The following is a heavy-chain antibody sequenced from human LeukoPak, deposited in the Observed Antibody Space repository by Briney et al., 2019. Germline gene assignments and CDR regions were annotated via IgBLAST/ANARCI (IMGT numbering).Heavy chain of an antibody. V-gene: IGHV4-59*12. CDR2: IYYSGST. Sequence: SETLSLTCTVSGGSISSYYWSWIRQPPGKGLEWIGYIYYSGSTNYNPSLKSRVTISVDTSKNQFSLKLSSVTAADTAVYYCARGGELEIDYWGQGTLVTVSS. J-gene: IGHJ4*02. CDR1: GGSISSYY. CDR3: ARGGELEIDY. D-gene: IGHD1-26*01.